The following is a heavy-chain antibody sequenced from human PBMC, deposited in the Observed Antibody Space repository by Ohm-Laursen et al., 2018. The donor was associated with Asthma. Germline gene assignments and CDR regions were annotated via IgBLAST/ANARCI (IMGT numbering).Heavy chain of an antibody. CDR3: ARIGPEWELPGREYSLHH. Sequence: GSLRLSCTASGYTFSRYSIHWVRQIPGKGLEWVASISTASSFIYYADSVRGRFTTSRDNARNSVYLQMNSLRAEDMALYYCARIGPEWELPGREYSLHHWGQGTQVTVSS. D-gene: IGHD1-26*01. V-gene: IGHV3-21*01. J-gene: IGHJ1*01. CDR2: ISTASSFI. CDR1: GYTFSRYS.